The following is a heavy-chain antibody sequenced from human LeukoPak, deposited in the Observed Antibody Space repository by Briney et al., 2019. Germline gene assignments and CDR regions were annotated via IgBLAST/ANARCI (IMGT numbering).Heavy chain of an antibody. D-gene: IGHD2/OR15-2a*01. V-gene: IGHV3-30*02. CDR2: IRYDGSDK. Sequence: PGGSLRLSCAASGFTFDGYGMHWVRQAPGKGLEWVAFIRYDGSDKYYADSVKGRFTISRDNSKNTLYLQMNSLRAEDTAVYYCARIGVDAFDIWGQGTMVTVSS. CDR1: GFTFDGYG. CDR3: ARIGVDAFDI. J-gene: IGHJ3*02.